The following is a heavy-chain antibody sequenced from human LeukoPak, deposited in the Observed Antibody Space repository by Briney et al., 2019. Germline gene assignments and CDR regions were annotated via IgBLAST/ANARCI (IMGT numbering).Heavy chain of an antibody. CDR1: GYIFTNYA. V-gene: IGHV1-18*01. Sequence: GASVKVSCEASGYIFTNYAINWMRQAPGQGLEWMGWISAYNGNTNYAQKLQSRVTMTTDTSTSTAYMDLRSLRSDDTAVYYCARVRFLEWLLYYSDSWGQGTLVTVSS. CDR2: ISAYNGNT. CDR3: ARVRFLEWLLYYSDS. D-gene: IGHD3-3*01. J-gene: IGHJ4*02.